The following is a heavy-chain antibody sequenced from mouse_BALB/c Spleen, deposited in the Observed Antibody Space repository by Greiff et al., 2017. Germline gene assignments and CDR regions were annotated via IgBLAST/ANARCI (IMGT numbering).Heavy chain of an antibody. J-gene: IGHJ3*01. CDR3: ASFDEGFAY. CDR1: GFNIKDYY. Sequence: DVHLVESGAELVRPGALVKLSCKASGFNIKDYYMHWVKQRPEQGLEWIGWIDPENGNTIYDPKFQGKASITADTSSNTAYLQLSSLTSEDTAVYYCASFDEGFAYWGQGTLVTVSA. CDR2: IDPENGNT. V-gene: IGHV14-1*02.